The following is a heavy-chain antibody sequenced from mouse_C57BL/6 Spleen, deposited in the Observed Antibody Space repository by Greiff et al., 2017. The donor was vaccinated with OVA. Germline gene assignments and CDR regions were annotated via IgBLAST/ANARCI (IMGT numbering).Heavy chain of an antibody. D-gene: IGHD3-3*01. CDR3: ARRGGRGYFDY. CDR2: IDPSDSYT. J-gene: IGHJ2*01. Sequence: QVHVKQPGAELVMPGASVKLSCKASGYTFTSYWMHWVKQRPGQGLEWIGEIDPSDSYTNYNQKFKGKSTLTVDKSSSTAYMQLSSLTSEDSAVYYCARRGGRGYFDYWGQGTTLTVSS. CDR1: GYTFTSYW. V-gene: IGHV1-69*01.